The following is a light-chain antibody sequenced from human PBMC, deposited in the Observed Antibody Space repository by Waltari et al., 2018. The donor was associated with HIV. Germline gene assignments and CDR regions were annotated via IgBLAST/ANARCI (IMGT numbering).Light chain of an antibody. V-gene: IGKV2-28*01. Sequence: DIVLTQSPLSLPVTPGESASLSCRASQSLLRNDGNNYLYWYVQQPGRSPQLLVYLASRRTAGVPERVSGTGSGTNFTLKIGRVEAADVGTYYCVQSLHTPRFSFGPGTRVDI. CDR1: QSLLRNDGNNY. CDR3: VQSLHTPRFS. CDR2: LAS. J-gene: IGKJ3*01.